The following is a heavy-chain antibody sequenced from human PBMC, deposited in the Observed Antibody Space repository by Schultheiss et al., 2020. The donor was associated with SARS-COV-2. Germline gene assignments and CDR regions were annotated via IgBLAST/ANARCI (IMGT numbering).Heavy chain of an antibody. CDR3: ASLMTAITSRGGLFDY. Sequence: GGSLRLSCSASGFTFSDYGMHWVRQAPGKTLEYVSAITYDGGRTYYADSVKGRFTISRDNSKNTLYLQMNSLRGEDTAVYYCASLMTAITSRGGLFDYWGPGTLVTVSS. CDR1: GFTFSDYG. V-gene: IGHV3-64*04. J-gene: IGHJ4*02. CDR2: ITYDGGRT. D-gene: IGHD2-21*02.